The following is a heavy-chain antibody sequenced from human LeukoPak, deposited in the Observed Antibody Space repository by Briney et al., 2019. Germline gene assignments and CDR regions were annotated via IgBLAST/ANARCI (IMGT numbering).Heavy chain of an antibody. Sequence: SETLSLTCTVSGGSISSSSYYWGWIRQPPGKGLEWIGSICYSGSTYYNPSLKSRVTISVDTSKNQFSLKLSSVTAADTAVYYCARHLDYSNYVYYFDYWGQGTLVTVSS. J-gene: IGHJ4*02. V-gene: IGHV4-39*01. D-gene: IGHD4-11*01. CDR3: ARHLDYSNYVYYFDY. CDR2: ICYSGST. CDR1: GGSISSSSYY.